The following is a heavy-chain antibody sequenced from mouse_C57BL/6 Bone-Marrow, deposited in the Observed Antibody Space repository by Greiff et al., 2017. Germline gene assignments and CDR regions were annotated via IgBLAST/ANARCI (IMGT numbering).Heavy chain of an antibody. CDR1: GYTFTSYW. D-gene: IGHD1-1*01. Sequence: QVHVKQPGAELVKPGASVKMSCKASGYTFTSYWITWVKQRPGQGLEWIGDIYPGSGSTNYNEKFKSKATLTVDTSSSTAYMQLSSLTSEDSAVYYCARELLLMDYWGQGTSVTVSS. CDR2: IYPGSGST. CDR3: ARELLLMDY. V-gene: IGHV1-55*01. J-gene: IGHJ4*01.